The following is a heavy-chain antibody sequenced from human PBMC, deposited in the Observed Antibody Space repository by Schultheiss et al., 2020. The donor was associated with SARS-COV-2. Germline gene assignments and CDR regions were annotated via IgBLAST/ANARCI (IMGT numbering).Heavy chain of an antibody. V-gene: IGHV2-5*02. D-gene: IGHD1-1*01. Sequence: SGPTLVKPTQTLTLTCTFSGFSLSTSGVGVGWIRQPPGKALEWLALIYWDDDKRYSPSLKSRLTITKDTSKSQVVLSMTNVDPVDTATYYCARIQLARAIDYWGQGTLVTVSS. J-gene: IGHJ4*02. CDR1: GFSLSTSGVG. CDR2: IYWDDDK. CDR3: ARIQLARAIDY.